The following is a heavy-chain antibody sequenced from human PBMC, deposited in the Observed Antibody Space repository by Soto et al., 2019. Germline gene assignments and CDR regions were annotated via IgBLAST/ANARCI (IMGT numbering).Heavy chain of an antibody. V-gene: IGHV3-21*01. CDR3: ARDRGTHSGTYSFWFDP. Sequence: GGSLRLSCAASGFIFSSYSMNWVRQPPGKGLEWVSSISSSSSYIYYADSAKGRFTISRDNAKNSLYLQVNSLRAEDTAVYSCARDRGTHSGTYSFWFDPWGQGTLVTVSS. CDR1: GFIFSSYS. J-gene: IGHJ5*02. CDR2: ISSSSSYI. D-gene: IGHD1-26*01.